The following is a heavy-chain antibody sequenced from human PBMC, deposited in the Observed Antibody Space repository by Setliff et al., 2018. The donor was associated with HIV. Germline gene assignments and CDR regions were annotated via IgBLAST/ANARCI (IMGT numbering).Heavy chain of an antibody. CDR3: ARVVDADYLDY. J-gene: IGHJ4*02. Sequence: ETLSLTCTVSGGSISSYYWSWIRQPPGKGLEWIGYIYTSGSTNYNPSLKSRVTISVDTSKKQFSLKLNSVTAADTAMYYCARVVDADYLDYWGQGTPVTVSS. D-gene: IGHD2-15*01. CDR2: IYTSGST. CDR1: GGSISSYY. V-gene: IGHV4-4*08.